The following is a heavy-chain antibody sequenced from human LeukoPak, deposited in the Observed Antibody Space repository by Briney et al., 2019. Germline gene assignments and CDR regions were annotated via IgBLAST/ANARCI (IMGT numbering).Heavy chain of an antibody. V-gene: IGHV4-39*01. CDR2: IYYSGST. J-gene: IGHJ4*02. CDR3: ARHVDPDVAPNDYSNYPLGY. CDR1: GGSISSSSYY. D-gene: IGHD4-11*01. Sequence: SETLSLTCTVSGGSISSSSYYWGWIRQPPGKGLEWIGSIYYSGSTYYNPSLKSRVTISVDTSKNQFSLKLSSVTAADTAVYYCARHVDPDVAPNDYSNYPLGYWGQGTLVTVSS.